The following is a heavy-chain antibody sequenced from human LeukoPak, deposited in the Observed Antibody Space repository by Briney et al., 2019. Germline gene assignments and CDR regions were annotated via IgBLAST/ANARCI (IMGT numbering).Heavy chain of an antibody. CDR2: SRNKANSYSA. Sequence: GGSLRLSCAVSGFTFSDHYMDWVRQAPGKGLEWGARSRNKANSYSAEYAASVQGRFTVSRDDSSLYLEMNSLKIEDTAVYFCARNLDSSNYWGQGTLVTVSS. CDR1: GFTFSDHY. CDR3: ARNLDSSNY. V-gene: IGHV3-72*01. J-gene: IGHJ4*02. D-gene: IGHD3-22*01.